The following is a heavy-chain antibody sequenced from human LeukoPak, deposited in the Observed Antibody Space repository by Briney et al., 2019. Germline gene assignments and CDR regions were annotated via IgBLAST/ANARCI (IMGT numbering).Heavy chain of an antibody. D-gene: IGHD3-3*01. CDR3: ARDRSITIFGLVEYNWFDP. Sequence: GGSLRLFCAASGFPFSSYEMNWVRQAPGKGLEWVSYISSSGCNIYYADSVKGRFTIPRDNAKNSLYLQMNSLRAEDTAGYYCARDRSITIFGLVEYNWFDPWGQGTLVTVCS. J-gene: IGHJ5*02. V-gene: IGHV3-48*03. CDR2: ISSSGCNI. CDR1: GFPFSSYE.